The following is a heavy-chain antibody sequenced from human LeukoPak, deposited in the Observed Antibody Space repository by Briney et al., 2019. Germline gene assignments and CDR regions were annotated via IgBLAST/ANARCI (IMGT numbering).Heavy chain of an antibody. Sequence: ASVKVSCKASGYTFTGYYMHWVRQAPGQGLEWMGWINPNSGGTNYAQKFQGRVTMTRDTSISTAYMELSRLRSDDTAVYYCARERGDGDYPLAYWGQGTLVTVSS. CDR1: GYTFTGYY. V-gene: IGHV1-2*02. D-gene: IGHD4-17*01. J-gene: IGHJ4*02. CDR2: INPNSGGT. CDR3: ARERGDGDYPLAY.